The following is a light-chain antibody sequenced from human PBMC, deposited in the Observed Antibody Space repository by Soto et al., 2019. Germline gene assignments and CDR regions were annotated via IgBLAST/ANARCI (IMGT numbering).Light chain of an antibody. CDR1: QSVSSAY. Sequence: EIVLTQSPGTQSLSPGERVTLSCRASQSVSSAYLAWYQQKRGQAPRLLIYGASNRATGIPDRFSGSGSGTDFTLTISRLEPEDFAVYYCQQYGSSPPSVTFGQGTRLEIK. CDR2: GAS. CDR3: QQYGSSPPSVT. V-gene: IGKV3-20*01. J-gene: IGKJ5*01.